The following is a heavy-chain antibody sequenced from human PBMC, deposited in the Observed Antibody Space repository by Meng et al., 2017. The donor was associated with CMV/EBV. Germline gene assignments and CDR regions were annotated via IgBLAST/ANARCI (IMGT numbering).Heavy chain of an antibody. CDR1: GFTFSSYA. CDR3: AKGWELPPFDY. J-gene: IGHJ4*02. D-gene: IGHD2-15*01. V-gene: IGHV3-23*01. Sequence: ELQLLECGGGLVRPGGSLRLSCAASGFTFSSYAMSWVRQAPGKGLEWVSAISGSGGSTYYADSVKGRFTISRDNSKNTLYLQMNSLRAEDTAVYYCAKGWELPPFDYWGQGTLVTVSS. CDR2: ISGSGGST.